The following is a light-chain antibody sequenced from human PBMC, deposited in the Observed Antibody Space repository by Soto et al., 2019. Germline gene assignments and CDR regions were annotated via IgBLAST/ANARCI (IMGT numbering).Light chain of an antibody. V-gene: IGKV2-24*01. Sequence: DIVMTQTPLSSPVTLGQPASISCRSSQSLVHSDGNTYLSWLQQRPGQPPRLLIYMISNRFSGGPRRFRWRGAGTSFNTKNSRGGTEDVGVYLFMPAKQPLPFCQGDKLE. CDR3: MPAKQPLP. CDR2: MIS. J-gene: IGKJ2*01. CDR1: QSLVHSDGNTY.